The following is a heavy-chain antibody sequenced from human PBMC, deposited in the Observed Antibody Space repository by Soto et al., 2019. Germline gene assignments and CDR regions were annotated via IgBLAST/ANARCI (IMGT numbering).Heavy chain of an antibody. J-gene: IGHJ5*02. V-gene: IGHV4-30-2*01. CDR2: FYHSVST. CDR3: ARVPSP. Sequence: QLQLQESGSGLVKPSQTLSLTSAVSGGPISSGCYSWGWIRQPPGKGLEWIGYFYHSVSTYYNPSLKSRVTISGDRSTNPCSLKLCSVTASDTAVYYWARVPSPWGQGTLGTVSS. CDR1: GGPISSGCYS.